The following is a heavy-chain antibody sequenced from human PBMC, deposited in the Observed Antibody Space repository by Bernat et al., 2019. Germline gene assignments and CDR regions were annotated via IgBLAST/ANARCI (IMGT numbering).Heavy chain of an antibody. CDR3: ARHSLDDYYGMDV. CDR2: IYPGDPDT. V-gene: IGHV5-51*01. D-gene: IGHD1-1*01. CDR1: GYSFTSYC. J-gene: IGHJ6*02. Sequence: EVQLVQSGAEVKKPGESLKIPCKGSGYSFTSYCIGWVRQMPGKGLEWMGLIYPGDPDTRYSPSFHGEVTISADKSISTAYLQWSSLKASDTGRDDWARHSLDDYYGMDVWGQGTTVTVSS.